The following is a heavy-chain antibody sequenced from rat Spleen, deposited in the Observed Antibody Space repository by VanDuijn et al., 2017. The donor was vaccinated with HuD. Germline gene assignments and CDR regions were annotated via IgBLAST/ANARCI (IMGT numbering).Heavy chain of an antibody. Sequence: EVQLVESGGGLVQPGRSLKLSCAASGFTFSNYYMAWVRQAPKKGLEWVATISTSGSRTYYPDSVKGRFTLSRDNAESTLYLQMDTVRSEDTATYYCTTERYPPFAYWGQGTLVTVSS. CDR1: GFTFSNYY. CDR3: TTERYPPFAY. D-gene: IGHD1-5*01. V-gene: IGHV5-27*01. J-gene: IGHJ3*01. CDR2: ISTSGSRT.